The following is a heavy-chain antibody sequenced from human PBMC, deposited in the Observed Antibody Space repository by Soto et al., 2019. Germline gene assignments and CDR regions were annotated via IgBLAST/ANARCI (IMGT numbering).Heavy chain of an antibody. CDR2: LNPSGGSI. D-gene: IGHD3-3*01. Sequence: ASVKVSCKASGYTFTTYYMHWVRQAPGQGLEWMGILNPSGGSISYAQKFQGRVTMTRDTSTSTVYMELSSLRSEDTAVYYCARNSATYYDFWSGYYSVPTGANDAFDIWGQGTMVTISS. CDR3: ARNSATYYDFWSGYYSVPTGANDAFDI. CDR1: GYTFTTYY. J-gene: IGHJ3*02. V-gene: IGHV1-46*03.